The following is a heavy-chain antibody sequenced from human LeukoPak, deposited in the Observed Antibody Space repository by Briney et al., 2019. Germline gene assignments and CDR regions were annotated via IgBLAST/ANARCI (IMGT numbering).Heavy chain of an antibody. Sequence: GGSLRLSCAASGFTFSDAWMSWVRQAPGKGLEWVGCIKSKTYGGTTDYPAPVKGRFTISRDDSKNTVYLQMNSLKTEDTAVYYCTTATSYWGQGSLVTVSS. CDR1: GFTFSDAW. J-gene: IGHJ4*02. CDR3: TTATSY. V-gene: IGHV3-15*01. CDR2: IKSKTYGGTT.